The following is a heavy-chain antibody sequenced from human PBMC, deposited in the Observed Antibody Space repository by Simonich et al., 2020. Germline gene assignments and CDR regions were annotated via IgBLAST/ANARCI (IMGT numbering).Heavy chain of an antibody. V-gene: IGHV4-34*01. Sequence: QVQLQQWGAGLLKPSETLSLTCAVFGGSFSGYYRIWIRQPPGKGVGWIGEINHSGSTNYNPSLKRRVTISVDTSKNQFSLKLSSVTAADTAVYYCARRYYSTSFDYWGQGTLVTVSS. CDR2: INHSGST. CDR1: GGSFSGYY. D-gene: IGHD6-6*01. J-gene: IGHJ4*02. CDR3: ARRYYSTSFDY.